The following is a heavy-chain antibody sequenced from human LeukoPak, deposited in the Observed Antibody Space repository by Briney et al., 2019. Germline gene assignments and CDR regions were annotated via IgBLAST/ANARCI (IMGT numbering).Heavy chain of an antibody. Sequence: SETLSLTCTVSGGSISSYYWSWIRQPPGRGLEWIGYIYYSGSTNYNPSLRSRVTISVDTSKNQFSLKLSSVTAADTAVYYCARTVNTAFAYYYYHMDVWGKGTTVTVSS. V-gene: IGHV4-59*01. CDR1: GGSISSYY. D-gene: IGHD5-18*01. CDR3: ARTVNTAFAYYYYHMDV. J-gene: IGHJ6*03. CDR2: IYYSGST.